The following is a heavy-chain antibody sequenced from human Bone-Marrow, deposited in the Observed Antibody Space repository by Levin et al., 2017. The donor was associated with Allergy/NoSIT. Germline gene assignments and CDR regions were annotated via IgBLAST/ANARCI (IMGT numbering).Heavy chain of an antibody. CDR2: IKSKTDGGTT. Sequence: GESLKISCAASGFTFSNAWMNWVRQAPGKGLEWVGRIKSKTDGGTTDYAAPVKGRFSISREDSKNTLYLQMNSLKTEDTGVYYCITETRNYWGQGTLVTVSS. CDR3: ITETRNY. J-gene: IGHJ4*02. CDR1: GFTFSNAW. V-gene: IGHV3-15*01.